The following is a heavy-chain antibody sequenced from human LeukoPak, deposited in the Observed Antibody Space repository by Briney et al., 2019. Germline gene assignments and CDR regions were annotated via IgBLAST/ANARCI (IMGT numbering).Heavy chain of an antibody. J-gene: IGHJ3*02. Sequence: SETLSLTCTVSGGSISSSSYYWSWIRQPPGKGLEWIGYIYYSGSTNYNPSLKSRVTISVDTSKNQFSLKLSSVTAADTAVYYCARLGYSSSWPHLRGAFDIWGQGTMVTVSS. CDR2: IYYSGST. CDR1: GGSISSSSYY. D-gene: IGHD6-13*01. V-gene: IGHV4-61*05. CDR3: ARLGYSSSWPHLRGAFDI.